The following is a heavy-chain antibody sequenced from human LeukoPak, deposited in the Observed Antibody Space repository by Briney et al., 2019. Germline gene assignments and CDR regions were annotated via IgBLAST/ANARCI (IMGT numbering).Heavy chain of an antibody. CDR1: GFTFSDYY. Sequence: GGPLRLSCAASGFTFSDYYMSWIRQAPGKGLEWVSYISSSGSTIYYADSVKGRFTISRDNAKNSLYLQMNSLRAEDTAVYYCARDHRDDSSGYYQRAFDIWGQGTMVTVSS. D-gene: IGHD3-22*01. CDR3: ARDHRDDSSGYYQRAFDI. V-gene: IGHV3-11*01. J-gene: IGHJ3*02. CDR2: ISSSGSTI.